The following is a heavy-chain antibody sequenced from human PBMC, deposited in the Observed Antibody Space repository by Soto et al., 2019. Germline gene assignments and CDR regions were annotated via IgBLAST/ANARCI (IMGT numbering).Heavy chain of an antibody. J-gene: IGHJ5*02. Sequence: QVQLVQSGAEVKKPGSSVKVSCKASGGTFSSYTISWVRQAPGQGLEWKGRIIPILGIANYAQKFQGRVTITADKSTSTAYMELSSLRSEDTAVYYCARARLGGDFDPWGQGTLVTVSS. CDR1: GGTFSSYT. CDR3: ARARLGGDFDP. D-gene: IGHD3-16*01. CDR2: IIPILGIA. V-gene: IGHV1-69*02.